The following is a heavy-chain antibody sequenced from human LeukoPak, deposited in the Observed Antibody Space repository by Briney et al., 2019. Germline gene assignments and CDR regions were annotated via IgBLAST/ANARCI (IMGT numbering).Heavy chain of an antibody. CDR2: INPNSGGT. CDR1: GYTFTGYY. V-gene: IGHV1-2*02. J-gene: IGHJ4*02. CDR3: ARDLGWIQLGFDY. D-gene: IGHD5-18*01. Sequence: ASVKVSCKASGYTFTGYYMHWVRQAPGQGLEWMGWINPNSGGTNYAQKFQGRVTMIRDTSISTAYMELSRLRSDDTAVYYCARDLGWIQLGFDYWGQGTLVTVSS.